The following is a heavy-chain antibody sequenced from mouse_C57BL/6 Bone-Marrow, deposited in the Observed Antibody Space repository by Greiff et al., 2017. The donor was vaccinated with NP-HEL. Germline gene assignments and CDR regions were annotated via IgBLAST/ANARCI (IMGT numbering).Heavy chain of an antibody. Sequence: EVKLLESGGGLVKPGGSLKLSCAASGFTFSSYAMSWVRQTPEKRLEWVATISDGSSYTYYPDNVKGRFTISRDNAKNNLYLQMSHLKSEDTAMYYCAIVASDVDYWGQGTSVTVSS. D-gene: IGHD1-1*01. J-gene: IGHJ4*01. V-gene: IGHV5-4*03. CDR2: ISDGSSYT. CDR3: AIVASDVDY. CDR1: GFTFSSYA.